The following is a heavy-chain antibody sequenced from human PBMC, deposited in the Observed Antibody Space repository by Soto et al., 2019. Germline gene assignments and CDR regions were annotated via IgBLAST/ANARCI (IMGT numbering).Heavy chain of an antibody. Sequence: SQTLSLTCAISGDSVSSNSAAWNWIRQSPSRGLEWLGRTYYRSKWYNDYAVSVKSRITINPDTSKNQFSLQLNSVTPEDTAVYYCARDPELYCSGGSCYGNWFDPWGQGTLVTVS. CDR1: GDSVSSNSAA. CDR3: ARDPELYCSGGSCYGNWFDP. J-gene: IGHJ5*02. V-gene: IGHV6-1*01. D-gene: IGHD2-15*01. CDR2: TYYRSKWYN.